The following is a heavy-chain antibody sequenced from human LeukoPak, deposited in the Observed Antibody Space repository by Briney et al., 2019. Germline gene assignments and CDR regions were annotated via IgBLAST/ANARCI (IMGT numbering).Heavy chain of an antibody. CDR3: AREHYDFWSGYYRWYYFDY. CDR2: INTDESST. Sequence: GGSLRLSCAASGFTFSSYWMHWVRQAPGKGLVWVSRINTDESSTSYADSVKGRFTISRDNAKNTLYLQMNSLRAEDTAVYYCAREHYDFWSGYYRWYYFDYWGQGTLVTVSS. CDR1: GFTFSSYW. D-gene: IGHD3-3*01. J-gene: IGHJ4*02. V-gene: IGHV3-74*01.